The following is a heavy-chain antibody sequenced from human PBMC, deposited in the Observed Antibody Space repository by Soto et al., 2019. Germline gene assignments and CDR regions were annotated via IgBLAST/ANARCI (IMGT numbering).Heavy chain of an antibody. Sequence: TLSLTCTVSGGSVSSGSYYWSWIRQPPGKGLEWIGYIYYSGSTNYNPSLKSRVTISVDTSKNQFSLKLSSVTAADTAVYYCARAPYGDYVDYWGQGTLVTVSS. CDR3: ARAPYGDYVDY. CDR2: IYYSGST. V-gene: IGHV4-61*01. J-gene: IGHJ4*02. CDR1: GGSVSSGSYY. D-gene: IGHD4-17*01.